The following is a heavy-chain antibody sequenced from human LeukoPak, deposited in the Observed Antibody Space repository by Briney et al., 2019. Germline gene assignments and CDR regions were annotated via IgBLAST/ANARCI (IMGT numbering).Heavy chain of an antibody. Sequence: GGSLRLSCAASGFTVSSNYMSWVRQAPGKGLEWVSVIYSGGSTYYADSVKGRFTISRDNSKNTLYLQMNSLRAEDTAVYYCAKGVGLNYYYYYYMDVWGKGTTVTVSS. CDR1: GFTVSSNY. V-gene: IGHV3-53*05. CDR2: IYSGGST. J-gene: IGHJ6*03. D-gene: IGHD2-15*01. CDR3: AKGVGLNYYYYYYMDV.